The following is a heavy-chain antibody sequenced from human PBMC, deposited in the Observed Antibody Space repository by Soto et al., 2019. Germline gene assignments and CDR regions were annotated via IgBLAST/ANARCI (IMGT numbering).Heavy chain of an antibody. D-gene: IGHD5-18*01. CDR2: ISAYNGNT. J-gene: IGHJ6*02. CDR1: GYTFTSYG. CDR3: ARVGGSWIQLGPMDV. Sequence: ASVKVSCKASGYTFTSYGISWVRQAPGQGLEWMGWISAYNGNTNYAQKLQGRVTMTTDTSTSTAYMELRSLRSDGTAVYYCARVGGSWIQLGPMDVWGQGTTVTVSS. V-gene: IGHV1-18*01.